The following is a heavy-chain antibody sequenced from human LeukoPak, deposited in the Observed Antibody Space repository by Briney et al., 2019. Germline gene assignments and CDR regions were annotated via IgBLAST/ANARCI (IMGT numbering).Heavy chain of an antibody. V-gene: IGHV3-20*04. D-gene: IGHD3-22*01. CDR1: GFTFDDYG. J-gene: IGHJ5*02. Sequence: GGSLRLSCAASGFTFDDYGMSWVRQAPGKGLEWVSGINWNGGSTGYADSVKGRFTISRDNAKNSLYLQMNSLRAEDTALYYCARAIYYDSSGYPVPFDPWGQGTLVTVSS. CDR3: ARAIYYDSSGYPVPFDP. CDR2: INWNGGST.